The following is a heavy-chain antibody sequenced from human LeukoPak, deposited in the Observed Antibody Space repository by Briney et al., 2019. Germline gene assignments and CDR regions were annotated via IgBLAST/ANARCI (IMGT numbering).Heavy chain of an antibody. V-gene: IGHV1-69*04. J-gene: IGHJ3*02. CDR3: ASGPGGNDAFDI. CDR1: GFTFRTYG. Sequence: GGSLRLSCAASGFTFRTYGMHWVRQAPGQGLEWMGRIIPILGIANYAQKFQGRVTITADKSTSTAYMELSSLRSEDTAVYYCASGPGGNDAFDIWGQGTMVAVSS. CDR2: IIPILGIA. D-gene: IGHD1-14*01.